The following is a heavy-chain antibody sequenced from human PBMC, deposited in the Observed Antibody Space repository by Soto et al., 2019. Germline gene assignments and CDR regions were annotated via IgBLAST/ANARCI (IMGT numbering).Heavy chain of an antibody. D-gene: IGHD4-4*01. Sequence: GGSLRLSCAASGFTFSSYGVHWVRQAPGKGLEWVAVIWYDGSNKYYADSVKGRFTISRDNSKNTLYLQMNSLRAEDTAVYYCARDMTTVTLSYYYGMDVWGQGTTVTVS. V-gene: IGHV3-33*01. J-gene: IGHJ6*02. CDR1: GFTFSSYG. CDR3: ARDMTTVTLSYYYGMDV. CDR2: IWYDGSNK.